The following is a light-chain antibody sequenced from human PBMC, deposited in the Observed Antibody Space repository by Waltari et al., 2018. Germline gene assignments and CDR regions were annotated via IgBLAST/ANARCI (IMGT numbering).Light chain of an antibody. J-gene: IGLJ3*02. CDR2: DVS. Sequence: QSALTQPASVSGSPGQSITISCTGTSSDVGFYNYVPWYPQHPGKAPKPMIYDVSERPSGVSNRFSGSKSGNTASLTISGLQAEDEADYYCNSYAGSSSWVFGGGTKLTVL. V-gene: IGLV2-14*01. CDR1: SSDVGFYNY. CDR3: NSYAGSSSWV.